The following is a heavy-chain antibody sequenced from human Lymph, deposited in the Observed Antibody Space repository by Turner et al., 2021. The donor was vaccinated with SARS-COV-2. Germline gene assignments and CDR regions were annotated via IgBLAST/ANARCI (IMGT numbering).Heavy chain of an antibody. D-gene: IGHD3-9*01. CDR3: ARASQLTVWFDP. J-gene: IGHJ5*02. V-gene: IGHV1-8*01. Sequence: QVQLVQSGAEVKKPGASVKVSCMASGYTFTRYDITWVRQATGQGLECMGWMDPNSGNTDYAQKFQGRVTMTRNTSISTAYMELSSLRSEDTAVYYCARASQLTVWFDPWGQGTLVTVSS. CDR1: GYTFTRYD. CDR2: MDPNSGNT.